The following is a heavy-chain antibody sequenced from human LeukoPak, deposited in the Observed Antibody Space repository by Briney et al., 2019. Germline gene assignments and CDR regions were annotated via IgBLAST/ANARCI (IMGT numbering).Heavy chain of an antibody. CDR2: IHRSGST. CDR3: AREIVGGFNPGAY. Sequence: SETLSLTCTVSPDSTTSNFWSWVRQPPGKGLEWIGEIHRSGSTNYNPSLQSRVTISIDRSKNQIALELSSVTAADTAVYYCAREIVGGFNPGAYWGQGTPVTVSS. V-gene: IGHV4-4*02. J-gene: IGHJ4*02. CDR1: PDSTTSNF. D-gene: IGHD1-14*01.